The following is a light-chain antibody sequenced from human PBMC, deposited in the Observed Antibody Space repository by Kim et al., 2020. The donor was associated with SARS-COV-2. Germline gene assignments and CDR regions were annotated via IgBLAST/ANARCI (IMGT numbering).Light chain of an antibody. CDR1: QSIDTN. V-gene: IGKV3-15*01. CDR3: QQYSHWPPYT. J-gene: IGKJ2*01. Sequence: EIVMTQSPATLSVSPGERVTLSCRASQSIDTNLAWYQQKPGQAPRLLIYGASTRATDILARFSGSGSGTEFTLIISSLQSEDFAVYYCQQYSHWPPYTFGQGTKLEI. CDR2: GAS.